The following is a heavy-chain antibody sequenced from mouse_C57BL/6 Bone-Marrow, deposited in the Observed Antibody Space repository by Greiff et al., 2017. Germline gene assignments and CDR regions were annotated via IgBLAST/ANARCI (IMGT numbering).Heavy chain of an antibody. CDR2: IDPENGDT. Sequence: VQLQQSGAELVRPGASVKLSCTASGFNIKDDYMHWVKQRPEQGLEWIGWIDPENGDTEYASKFQGKAPITADTSSNTAYRQSSSLTSEDTALYYCTSGYGSSDDWYFDVWGTGTTVTVSS. J-gene: IGHJ1*03. CDR3: TSGYGSSDDWYFDV. D-gene: IGHD1-1*01. V-gene: IGHV14-4*01. CDR1: GFNIKDDY.